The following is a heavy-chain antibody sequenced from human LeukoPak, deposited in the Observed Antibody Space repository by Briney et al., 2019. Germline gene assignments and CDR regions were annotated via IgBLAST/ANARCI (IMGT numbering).Heavy chain of an antibody. D-gene: IGHD1-26*01. CDR3: ARHTFTGSDY. CDR1: GGSISGYF. J-gene: IGHJ4*02. Sequence: SETLSLTCTVSGGSISGYFWSWIRQPPGKGLEWIGYIYYSGSTDYNPSLKGRVTISVDTSKNQFSLKLSSVTAADTAVYYCARHTFTGSDYWGQGTLVTVSS. CDR2: IYYSGST. V-gene: IGHV4-59*08.